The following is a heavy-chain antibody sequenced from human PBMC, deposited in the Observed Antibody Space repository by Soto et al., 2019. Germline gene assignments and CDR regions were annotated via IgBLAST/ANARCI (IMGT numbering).Heavy chain of an antibody. D-gene: IGHD6-6*01. Sequence: GGSLRLSCAASGFTFSSYGMHWVRQAPGRGLEWVAVISYDGSNKYYADSVKGRFTISRDNSKNTLYLQMNSLRAEDTAVYYCAKAYSSSNYDYWGQGTLVTVSS. CDR3: AKAYSSSNYDY. J-gene: IGHJ4*02. CDR2: ISYDGSNK. V-gene: IGHV3-30*18. CDR1: GFTFSSYG.